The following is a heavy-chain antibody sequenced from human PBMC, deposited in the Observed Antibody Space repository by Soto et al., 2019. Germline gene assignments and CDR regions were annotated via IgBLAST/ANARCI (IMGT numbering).Heavy chain of an antibody. D-gene: IGHD2-15*01. CDR1: GGSISSGGYY. J-gene: IGHJ6*02. CDR2: IYYSGST. CDR3: AREKRGPRYCSGGSCYGMDV. V-gene: IGHV4-31*03. Sequence: PSETLSLTCTVSGGSISSGGYYWSWIRQHPGKGLEWIGYIYYSGSTYYNPSLKSRVTISVDTSKNQFSLKLSSVTAADTAVYYCAREKRGPRYCSGGSCYGMDVWGQGTTVTVSS.